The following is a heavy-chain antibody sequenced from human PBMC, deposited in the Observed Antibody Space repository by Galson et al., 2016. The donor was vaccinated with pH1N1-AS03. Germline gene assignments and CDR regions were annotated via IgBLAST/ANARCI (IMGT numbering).Heavy chain of an antibody. CDR3: ARDGPPQGISVAGSFDF. Sequence: SLRLSCAASGFPFGGYSMNWVRQAPGKGLEWVSFISTSSSSIYYADSVKGRFTISRDNAQNLLYLQMNSLRDEDAAVYYCARDGPPQGISVAGSFDFWGQGTLVTVSS. CDR2: ISTSSSSI. V-gene: IGHV3-21*01. CDR1: GFPFGGYS. D-gene: IGHD6-19*01. J-gene: IGHJ4*02.